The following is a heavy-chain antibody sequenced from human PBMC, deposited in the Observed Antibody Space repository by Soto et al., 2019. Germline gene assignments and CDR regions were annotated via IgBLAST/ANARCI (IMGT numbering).Heavy chain of an antibody. CDR3: ARYATIKDFDC. D-gene: IGHD5-12*01. CDR1: GFTFSSYW. V-gene: IGHV3-7*05. Sequence: GGSLRLSCAASGFTFSSYWMSWVRQAPGKGLEWVASIKQDGSEQYYVDSVKGRFTISRDNAKNALYLQMNSLRVEDTAIYYCARYATIKDFDCWGQGTLVTVSS. J-gene: IGHJ4*02. CDR2: IKQDGSEQ.